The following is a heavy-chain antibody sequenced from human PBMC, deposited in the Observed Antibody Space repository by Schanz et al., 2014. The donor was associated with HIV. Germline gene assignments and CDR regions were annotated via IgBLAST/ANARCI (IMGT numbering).Heavy chain of an antibody. J-gene: IGHJ6*02. Sequence: QVQLVESGGGVVQPGRSLRVSCAASGFTFNSYGMHWVRQAPGKGLGWVAVISNDGRRKHFADSVKGRFTISRDNSKNTLYLQMKSLRAEDTAVYYCAKDRNYYDSRYRGKGNYYYYYGMDVWGQGTTVTVSS. D-gene: IGHD3-22*01. V-gene: IGHV3-30*18. CDR3: AKDRNYYDSRYRGKGNYYYYYGMDV. CDR1: GFTFNSYG. CDR2: ISNDGRRK.